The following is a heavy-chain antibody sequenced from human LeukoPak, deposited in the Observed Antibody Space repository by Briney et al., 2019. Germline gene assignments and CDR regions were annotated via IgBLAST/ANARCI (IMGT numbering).Heavy chain of an antibody. CDR1: GYTFTSYG. Sequence: ASVKVSCKASGYTFTSYGISWVRQAPGQGLEWMGWISAYNGNTNYAQKLQGRVTMTTDTSTSTAYMELRSLRSDDTAVYYCARCPYYDFWSGDRPDHLDYWGQGTLVTVSS. D-gene: IGHD3-3*01. V-gene: IGHV1-18*01. J-gene: IGHJ4*02. CDR3: ARCPYYDFWSGDRPDHLDY. CDR2: ISAYNGNT.